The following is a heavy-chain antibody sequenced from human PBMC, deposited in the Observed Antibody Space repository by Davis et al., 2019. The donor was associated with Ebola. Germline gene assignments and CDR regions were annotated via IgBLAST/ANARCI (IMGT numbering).Heavy chain of an antibody. CDR1: GFTFTSYA. Sequence: GGSLRLSCAASGFTFTSYAMSWVRQAPGKGLEWVSAISGSGGSTYYADSVKGRFTISRDNDKNSLYLRMNSLRAEDTAVYYCSRAPTLTTVTYNFDYWGQGTLVTVSS. V-gene: IGHV3-23*01. J-gene: IGHJ4*02. CDR2: ISGSGGST. CDR3: SRAPTLTTVTYNFDY. D-gene: IGHD4-17*01.